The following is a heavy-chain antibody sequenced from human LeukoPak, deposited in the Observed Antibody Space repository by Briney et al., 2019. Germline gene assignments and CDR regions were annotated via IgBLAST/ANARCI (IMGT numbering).Heavy chain of an antibody. CDR1: GFTFSSYG. CDR2: ISYDGSNK. CDR3: AKDFRWLLEGISYYFDY. V-gene: IGHV3-30*18. Sequence: GGSLRLSCAASGFTFSSYGMHWVRQAPGKGLEWVAVISYDGSNKYYADSVKGRFTISRDNSKNTLYLQMNSLRAEDTAVYYCAKDFRWLLEGISYYFDYWGQGTLVTVSS. D-gene: IGHD3-22*01. J-gene: IGHJ4*02.